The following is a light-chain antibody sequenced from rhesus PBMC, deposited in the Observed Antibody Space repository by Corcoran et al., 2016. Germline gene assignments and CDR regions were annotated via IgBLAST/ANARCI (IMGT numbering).Light chain of an antibody. CDR2: EVS. CDR3: SSYASSNTFI. J-gene: IGLJ1*01. CDR1: SSDIGAYNY. V-gene: IGLV2-32*02. Sequence: QAALTQPRSVSGSPGQSVTISCTGTSSDIGAYNYVSWYQQHTGTVPKLIIYEVSKWPSGVSDRFSGSKSGNTASLTISGLQAEDDADYYCSSYASSNTFIFGAGTRLTVL.